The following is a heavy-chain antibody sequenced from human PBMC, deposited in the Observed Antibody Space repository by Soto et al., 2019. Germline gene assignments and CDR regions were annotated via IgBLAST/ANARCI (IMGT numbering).Heavy chain of an antibody. CDR2: INQDGSEE. CDR3: TRDSHSVATLAV. V-gene: IGHV3-7*03. Sequence: GGSLRLSCAASAFTFSSYWMTWVRQAPGKGLEWVASINQDGSEERYVDSVKGGFTISRDNAKDSLFLQMNSLRAEDTAVYYCTRDSHSVATLAVWGQGTTVMVSS. J-gene: IGHJ6*02. CDR1: AFTFSSYW.